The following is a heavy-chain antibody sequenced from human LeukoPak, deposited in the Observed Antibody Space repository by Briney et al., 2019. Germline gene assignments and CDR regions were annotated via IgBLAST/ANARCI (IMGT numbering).Heavy chain of an antibody. D-gene: IGHD3-22*01. Sequence: GGSLRLSCAASGFTFDDYAMHWVRHAPGKGLEWVSGISWNSGSIGYADSVKGRFTISRDNAKNSLYLQMNSLRAEDTALYYCAKAAYYYDSSGYYQHFDYWGQGTLVTVSS. CDR2: ISWNSGSI. V-gene: IGHV3-9*01. J-gene: IGHJ4*02. CDR1: GFTFDDYA. CDR3: AKAAYYYDSSGYYQHFDY.